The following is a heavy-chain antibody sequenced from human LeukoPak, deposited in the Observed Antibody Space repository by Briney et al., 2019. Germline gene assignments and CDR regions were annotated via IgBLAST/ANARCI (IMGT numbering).Heavy chain of an antibody. D-gene: IGHD3-10*01. CDR2: IYYSGST. V-gene: IGHV4-31*03. CDR3: ARDRVVRGVILLPDAFDI. CDR1: GGSISSGDYY. J-gene: IGHJ3*02. Sequence: PSETLSLTCTVSGGSISSGDYYWSWIRQPPGKGLEWIGYIYYSGSTYYNPSLKSRVTISVDTSKNQFSLKLSSVTAADTAVYYCARDRVVRGVILLPDAFDIWGQGTMVTVSS.